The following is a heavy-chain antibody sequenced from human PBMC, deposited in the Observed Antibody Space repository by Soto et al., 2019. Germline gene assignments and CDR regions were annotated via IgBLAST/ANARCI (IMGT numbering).Heavy chain of an antibody. V-gene: IGHV1-2*04. D-gene: IGHD2-21*02. J-gene: IGHJ3*02. CDR3: ARSVVVVTAIQAFDI. Sequence: GASVKVSCKASGYTFTGYYMHWVRQAPGQGLEWMGWINPNSGGTNYAQKFQGWVTMTRDTSISTAYMELSRLRSDDTAVYYCARSVVVVTAIQAFDIWGQRTMVTVS. CDR2: INPNSGGT. CDR1: GYTFTGYY.